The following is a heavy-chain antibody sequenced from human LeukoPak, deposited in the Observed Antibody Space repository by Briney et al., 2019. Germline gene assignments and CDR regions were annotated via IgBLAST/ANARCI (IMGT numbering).Heavy chain of an antibody. D-gene: IGHD3-10*01. CDR2: ISGSGGST. J-gene: IGHJ4*02. CDR3: AKDTRLGKFFDY. V-gene: IGHV3-23*01. CDR1: GFTFDDYG. Sequence: PGGSLRLSCAASGFTFDDYGMSWVRQAPGKGLEWVSAISGSGGSTYYADSVKGRFTISRDNSKNTLYLQMNSLRAEDTAVYYCAKDTRLGKFFDYWGQGTLVTVSS.